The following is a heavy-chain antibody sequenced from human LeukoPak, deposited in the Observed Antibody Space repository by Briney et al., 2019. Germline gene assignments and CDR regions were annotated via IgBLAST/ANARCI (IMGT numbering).Heavy chain of an antibody. D-gene: IGHD5-18*01. CDR1: GGSISSSSAY. CDR2: IYYSKNT. J-gene: IGHJ4*02. CDR3: VSPRGFSYGYFDY. V-gene: IGHV4-39*01. Sequence: PSETLSLTCTGSGGSISSSSAYWGWIRQPPGKGQEWIGSIYYSKNTYSNQSLKSRATISADPSKNQFSLTLGSVSATETAVYYCVSPRGFSYGYFDYWGQGTLVTVSS.